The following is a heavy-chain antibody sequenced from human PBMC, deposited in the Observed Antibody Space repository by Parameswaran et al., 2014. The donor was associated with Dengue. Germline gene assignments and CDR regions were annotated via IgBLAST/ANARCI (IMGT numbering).Heavy chain of an antibody. CDR2: INHSGDT. D-gene: IGHD1-14*01. CDR1: GGSFSEYY. V-gene: IGHV4-34*01. Sequence: ASETLSLTCRDYGGSFSEYYWTWIRQPPGKGLEWIGEINHSGDTNYNPSLKSRLSMSVDTSKSQFSLKLTSVTAADTSVYYCARVYNSPGSYQYYMDVWAKGTTVTVSS. J-gene: IGHJ6*03. CDR3: ARVYNSPGSYQYYMDV.